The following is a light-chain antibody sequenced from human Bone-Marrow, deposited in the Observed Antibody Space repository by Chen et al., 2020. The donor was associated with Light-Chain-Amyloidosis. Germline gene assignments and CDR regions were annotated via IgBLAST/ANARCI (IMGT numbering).Light chain of an antibody. J-gene: IGLJ3*02. CDR2: DVS. CDR1: SSAVGGYNY. V-gene: IGLV2-14*03. Sequence: QSALTQPAPVSGSPGQSITISCTGTSSAVGGYNYVSWSQQHPGKAPRLMIDDVSVRPSVVSNRFAASKSGTTASLTISGLAAEDEDYYFCSSYTSFSTLVFGGGTKLTVL. CDR3: SSYTSFSTLV.